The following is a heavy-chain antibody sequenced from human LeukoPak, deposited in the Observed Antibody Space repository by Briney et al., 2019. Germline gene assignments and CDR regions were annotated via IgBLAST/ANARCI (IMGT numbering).Heavy chain of an antibody. CDR1: GGSFSGYY. CDR2: INHSGST. V-gene: IGHV4-34*01. D-gene: IGHD3-10*01. J-gene: IGHJ4*02. Sequence: SETLSLTCAVYGGSFSGYYWSWIRQPPGKGLEWIGEINHSGSTNYNPSLKSRVTISVDTYTAVHYCARGRISYYGSGSYYNDYWGQGTLVTVSS. CDR3: DY.